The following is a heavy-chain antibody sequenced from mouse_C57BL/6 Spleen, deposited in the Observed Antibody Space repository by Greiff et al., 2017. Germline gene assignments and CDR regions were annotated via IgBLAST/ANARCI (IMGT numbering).Heavy chain of an antibody. D-gene: IGHD1-1*01. Sequence: EVQRVESGGDLVKPGGSLKLSCAASGFTFSSYGMSWVRQTPDKRLEWVATISSGGSYTYYPDSVQGRFTISRDNAKNTLYLQMSSLKSEDTAMYYCARHEATVVEMDYWGQGTSVTVSS. CDR2: ISSGGSYT. CDR3: ARHEATVVEMDY. V-gene: IGHV5-6*01. CDR1: GFTFSSYG. J-gene: IGHJ4*01.